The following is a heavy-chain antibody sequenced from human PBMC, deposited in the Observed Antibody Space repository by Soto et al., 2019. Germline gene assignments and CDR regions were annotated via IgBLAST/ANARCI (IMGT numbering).Heavy chain of an antibody. D-gene: IGHD2-2*01. CDR1: GFTFSSYS. J-gene: IGHJ6*02. CDR3: ARGYCSSTPCFYGMDV. CDR2: ISSSSSYI. Sequence: GGSLRLSCAASGFTFSSYSMNWVRQAPGKGLEWVSSISSSSSYIYYADSVKGRFTISRDNAKNSLYLQMNSLRAEDTAVYYCARGYCSSTPCFYGMDVWGQGTTVTVSS. V-gene: IGHV3-21*01.